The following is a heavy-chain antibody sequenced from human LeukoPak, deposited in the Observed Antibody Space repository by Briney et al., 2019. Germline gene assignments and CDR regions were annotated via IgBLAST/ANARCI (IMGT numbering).Heavy chain of an antibody. J-gene: IGHJ1*01. CDR1: GFTFSSYW. V-gene: IGHV3-7*01. D-gene: IGHD3-22*01. CDR2: IKQDGSEK. Sequence: GGSLRLSCAASGFTFSSYWMSWVRQAPGKGLEWVANIKQDGSEKYYVDSVKGRFTISRDNAKNSLYLQMNSLRAEDTAVYYCARDLEYYDSRGYFQHWGQGTLATVSS. CDR3: ARDLEYYDSRGYFQH.